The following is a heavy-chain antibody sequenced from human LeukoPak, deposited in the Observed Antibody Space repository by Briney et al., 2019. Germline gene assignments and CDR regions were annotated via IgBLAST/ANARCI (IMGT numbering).Heavy chain of an antibody. J-gene: IGHJ5*02. D-gene: IGHD3-10*01. CDR3: ARAVRFGELSKINNWFDP. V-gene: IGHV7-4-1*02. CDR2: INTNTGNP. CDR1: GYTFTSYA. Sequence: ASVKVSCKASGYTFTSYAINWVRQAPGQGLEWMGWINTNTGNPTYAQGFTGRFVFSLDTSVSTAYLQISSLKAEDTAVYYCARAVRFGELSKINNWFDPWGQGTLVTVSS.